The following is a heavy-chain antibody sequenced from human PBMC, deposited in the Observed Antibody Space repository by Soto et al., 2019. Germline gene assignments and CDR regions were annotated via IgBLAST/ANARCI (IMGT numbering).Heavy chain of an antibody. CDR3: ASSRTYYGYYEWYFDL. D-gene: IGHD4-17*01. CDR2: IIPIFGTA. J-gene: IGHJ2*01. Sequence: SVKVSCKGSGGTFSSYAISWVRQAPGQGLEWMGGIIPIFGTANYAQKFQGRVTITADESTGTAYMELSSLRSEDTAVYYCASSRTYYGYYEWYFDLWGRGTLVTVSS. V-gene: IGHV1-69*13. CDR1: GGTFSSYA.